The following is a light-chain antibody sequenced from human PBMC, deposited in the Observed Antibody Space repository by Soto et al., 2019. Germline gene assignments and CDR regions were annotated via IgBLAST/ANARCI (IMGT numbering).Light chain of an antibody. V-gene: IGKV1-5*01. CDR2: DAS. Sequence: DIQMTQSPSTLSASVGDRVSITCRASQSTSSWLAWNQEKPGKAPKLLIYDASSLQSGDPSRFSGSESGAEFTLTIGGLQPDDVGTYYCQQYKHYPFPFGPGTKVD. CDR3: QQYKHYPFP. J-gene: IGKJ3*01. CDR1: QSTSSW.